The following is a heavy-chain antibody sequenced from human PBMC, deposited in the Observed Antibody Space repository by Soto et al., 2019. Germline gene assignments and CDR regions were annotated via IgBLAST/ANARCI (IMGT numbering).Heavy chain of an antibody. CDR2: IYPGDSDT. V-gene: IGHV5-51*01. CDR1: GFTVSNSY. CDR3: ARRERFGDLNWFVP. D-gene: IGHD3-10*01. J-gene: IGHJ5*02. Sequence: GGSLRLSCVASGFTVSNSYMSWVRQAPGKGLEWMGIIYPGDSDTRYSPSFQGQVTISADKSISTAYLQWSSLKASDTAMYYCARRERFGDLNWFVPWGQGTLVTV.